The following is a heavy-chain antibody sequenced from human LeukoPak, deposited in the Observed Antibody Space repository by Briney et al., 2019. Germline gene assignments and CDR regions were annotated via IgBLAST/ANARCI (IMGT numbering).Heavy chain of an antibody. CDR2: ISYDGGNK. V-gene: IGHV3-30*03. J-gene: IGHJ4*02. CDR3: ARAYTSSTSSFDY. D-gene: IGHD6-13*01. CDR1: GFTFSNYG. Sequence: QPGRSLRFSCAVSGFTFSNYGMHWVRQAPGKGLEWVAVISYDGGNKYYADSVKGRFTISRENSKNTLSLQMNSLRTEDMAVYYCARAYTSSTSSFDYWGQGTLVTVSS.